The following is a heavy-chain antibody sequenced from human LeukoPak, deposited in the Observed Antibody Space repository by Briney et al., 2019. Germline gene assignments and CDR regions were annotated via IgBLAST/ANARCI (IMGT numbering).Heavy chain of an antibody. Sequence: GGSLRLSCAASGFAFSSYAMSWVRQAPGKGLEWVSAISGSGGSTYYADSVKGRFTISRDNSKNTLYLQMNSLRAEDTAVYYCAKDPIAARQYYFDYWGQGTLVTVSS. CDR1: GFAFSSYA. V-gene: IGHV3-23*01. CDR2: ISGSGGST. J-gene: IGHJ4*02. D-gene: IGHD6-6*01. CDR3: AKDPIAARQYYFDY.